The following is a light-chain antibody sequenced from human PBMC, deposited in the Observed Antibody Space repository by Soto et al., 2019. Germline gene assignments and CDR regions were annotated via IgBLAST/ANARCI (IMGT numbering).Light chain of an antibody. CDR3: QQYTNSPYT. Sequence: EIVLTQSPATLSLSPGERATLSCRASQSVSSYLAWYQQKPGQAPRLLIYGASSRATGIPDRFSGSGSGTDFTLTISRLEPEDFAVYYCQQYTNSPYTFGQGTNLEIK. CDR1: QSVSSY. J-gene: IGKJ2*01. CDR2: GAS. V-gene: IGKV3-20*01.